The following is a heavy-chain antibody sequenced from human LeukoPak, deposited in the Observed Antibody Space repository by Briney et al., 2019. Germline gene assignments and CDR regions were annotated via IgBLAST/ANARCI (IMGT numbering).Heavy chain of an antibody. D-gene: IGHD3-22*01. CDR1: GYTFTSYG. CDR3: ASSQDYYDSSGYYMGAFDI. CDR2: ISAYNGNT. Sequence: ASVKVSCKASGYTFTSYGISWVRQAPGQGLEWMGWISAYNGNTNYAQKLQGRVTMTTGTSTSTAYMELRSLRSDDTAVYYCASSQDYYDSSGYYMGAFDIWGQGTMVTVSS. J-gene: IGHJ3*02. V-gene: IGHV1-18*01.